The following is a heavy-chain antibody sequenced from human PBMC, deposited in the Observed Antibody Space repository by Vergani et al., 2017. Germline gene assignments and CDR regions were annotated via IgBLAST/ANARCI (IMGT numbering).Heavy chain of an antibody. D-gene: IGHD1-14*01. CDR1: GFTFNQYG. CDR3: ARGLRLLYNRCDP. Sequence: QVQLVESGGGVVQPGRSLRLSCAASGFTFNQYGMHWVRQAPGKGLEWVAVTWYDGNNKQYADSVKGRFTISRDNSKTTVYLQMNSLRDEDTGVYYCARGLRLLYNRCDPWGQGTLVTVSS. V-gene: IGHV3-33*01. J-gene: IGHJ5*02. CDR2: TWYDGNNK.